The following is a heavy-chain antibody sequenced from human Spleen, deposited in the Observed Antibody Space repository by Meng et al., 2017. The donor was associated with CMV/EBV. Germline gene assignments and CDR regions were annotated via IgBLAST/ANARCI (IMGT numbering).Heavy chain of an antibody. CDR1: GFTFSSYA. CDR3: AKAVTMINRCDY. Sequence: GESLKISCAASGFTFSSYAMSWVRQAPGKGMEWVSVIYSGGSSTYYADSVKGRFTISRDNSKNTLFLQMNSRRAEDTAVYYCAKAVTMINRCDYWGQGTVVTVSS. J-gene: IGHJ4*02. CDR2: IYSGGSST. V-gene: IGHV3-23*03. D-gene: IGHD3-22*01.